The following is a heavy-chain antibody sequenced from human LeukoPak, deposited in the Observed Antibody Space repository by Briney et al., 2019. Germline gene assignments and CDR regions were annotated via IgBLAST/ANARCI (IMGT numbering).Heavy chain of an antibody. J-gene: IGHJ6*03. V-gene: IGHV3-23*01. Sequence: GGSLRLSCAASGFTFSSYAMSWVRQAPGKGLEWVSAISGSGGSTYYADSVKGRFTISRDNSKNTLYLQMNSLRAEDTAVYYCAKGSRDCSSTSCYPLYYYMDVWGKGTTVTVPS. CDR1: GFTFSSYA. CDR3: AKGSRDCSSTSCYPLYYYMDV. D-gene: IGHD2-2*01. CDR2: ISGSGGST.